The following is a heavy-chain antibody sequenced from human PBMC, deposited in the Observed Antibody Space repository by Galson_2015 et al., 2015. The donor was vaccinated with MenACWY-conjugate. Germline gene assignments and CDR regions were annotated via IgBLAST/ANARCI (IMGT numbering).Heavy chain of an antibody. CDR1: GFTFSIYD. J-gene: IGHJ6*02. V-gene: IGHV3-48*03. D-gene: IGHD4-11*01. CDR3: ARDWVTTVPYYYYYGMDV. CDR2: ISSSVSTI. Sequence: SLRLSCAASGFTFSIYDMNWVRQAPGKGLEWVSYISSSVSTISYADSAKGRFTISRDNAKNSLYLQMDSLRAEDTAVYYCARDWVTTVPYYYYYGMDVWGQGTTVTVSS.